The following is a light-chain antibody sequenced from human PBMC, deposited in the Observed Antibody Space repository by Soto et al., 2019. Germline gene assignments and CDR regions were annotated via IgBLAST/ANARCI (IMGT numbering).Light chain of an antibody. V-gene: IGKV3-15*01. Sequence: EIVMTQSPATLSVSPGERATLSCRASQSVSSNLAWFQQKPGQAPRLLIYGSSTKATGIPARFSGSGSGTEFPLTISSLQSEDFAVCYCQQYNNWPTFGPGTKVDIK. CDR3: QQYNNWPT. J-gene: IGKJ3*01. CDR2: GSS. CDR1: QSVSSN.